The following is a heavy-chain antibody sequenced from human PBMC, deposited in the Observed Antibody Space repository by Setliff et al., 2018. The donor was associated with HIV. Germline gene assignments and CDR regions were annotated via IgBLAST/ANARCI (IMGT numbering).Heavy chain of an antibody. J-gene: IGHJ4*02. D-gene: IGHD6-19*01. V-gene: IGHV4-59*01. CDR1: GGSISSYY. CDR3: ARWVYNSAWSLDY. Sequence: SETLSLTCTVSGGSISSYYWSWIRQPPGKGLEWIGYIYYSGSTNYNPSLKSRVTISVDTSKNQFSLKLSSVTAADTAVYYCARWVYNSAWSLDYWGQGTLVTVSS. CDR2: IYYSGST.